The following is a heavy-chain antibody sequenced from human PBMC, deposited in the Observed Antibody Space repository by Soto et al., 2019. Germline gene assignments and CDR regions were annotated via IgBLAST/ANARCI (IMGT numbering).Heavy chain of an antibody. Sequence: SETLSLTCTVSGSSISSGGYYWSWIRQHPGKGLEWIGYIYYSGSTYYNPSLKSRVTISVDTSKNQFSLKLSSLTAADTAVYYCAMSEYYDILPGPTHFDYWGQGTLVTVPS. CDR3: AMSEYYDILPGPTHFDY. CDR1: GSSISSGGYY. CDR2: IYYSGST. D-gene: IGHD3-9*01. J-gene: IGHJ4*02. V-gene: IGHV4-31*03.